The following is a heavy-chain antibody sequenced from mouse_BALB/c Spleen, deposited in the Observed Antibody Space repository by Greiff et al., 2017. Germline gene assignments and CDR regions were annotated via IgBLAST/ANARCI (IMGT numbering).Heavy chain of an antibody. J-gene: IGHJ3*01. CDR2: ISSGGSYT. V-gene: IGHV5-6-4*01. CDR3: TRDGPYGNYGAY. CDR1: GFTFSSYT. D-gene: IGHD2-1*01. Sequence: VQLKESGGGLVKPGGSLKLSCAASGFTFSSYTMSWVRQTPEKRLEWVATISSGGSYTYYPDSVKGRFTISRDNAKNTLYLQMSSLKSEDTAMYYCTRDGPYGNYGAYWGQGTLVTVSA.